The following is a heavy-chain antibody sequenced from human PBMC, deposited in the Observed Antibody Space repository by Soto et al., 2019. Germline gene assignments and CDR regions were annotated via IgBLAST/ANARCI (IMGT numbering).Heavy chain of an antibody. CDR1: GGSFNDFY. D-gene: IGHD1-26*01. CDR2: VNHAGGT. CDR3: ARRGRYGGWSYTG. Sequence: QMHIQQWGAGLLKPSETLSLTCAVSGGSFNDFYWNWVRQPPGEGLEWIGEVNHAGGTDYNPSLKSRVTISEDRSKNQLSLRLKSVTVADTATYYCARRGRYGGWSYTGWGQGTLVTVSS. V-gene: IGHV4-34*01. J-gene: IGHJ4*02.